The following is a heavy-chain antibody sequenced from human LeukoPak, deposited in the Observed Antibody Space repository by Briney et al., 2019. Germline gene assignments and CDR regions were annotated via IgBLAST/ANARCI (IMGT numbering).Heavy chain of an antibody. V-gene: IGHV1-8*01. J-gene: IGHJ4*02. CDR3: ARDMVRGVIIPLVY. D-gene: IGHD3-10*01. CDR2: MNPNSGNT. CDR1: GYTFTSYD. Sequence: ASVKVSCKASGYTFTSYDINWVRQATGQGLEWMGWMNPNSGNTGYAQKFQGRVTMTRNTSISTAYMELSSLRSEDTAVYYCARDMVRGVIIPLVYWGQGTLVTVSS.